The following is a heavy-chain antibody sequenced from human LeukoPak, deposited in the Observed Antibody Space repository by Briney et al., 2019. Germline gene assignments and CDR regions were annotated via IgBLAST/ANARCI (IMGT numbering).Heavy chain of an antibody. J-gene: IGHJ4*02. CDR3: ARTEDYYGSFDPLGY. Sequence: SETLSLTCTVSGASISSSSYYWGWLRQPPGKGLEWFVYIYNSGSTYYNPSLKSRVILSVDSSKNQFSLTLSSVTAADTAVYYCARTEDYYGSFDPLGYWGQGTLVTVSS. CDR1: GASISSSSYY. D-gene: IGHD3-10*01. V-gene: IGHV4-30-4*08. CDR2: IYNSGST.